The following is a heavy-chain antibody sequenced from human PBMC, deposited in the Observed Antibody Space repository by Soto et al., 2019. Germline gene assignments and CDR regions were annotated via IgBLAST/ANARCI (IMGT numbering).Heavy chain of an antibody. Sequence: ASVKVSCKASGYTFTSYYMHWVRQAPGQGLEWMGIINPSGGSTSYAQKLQGRVTMTTDTSTSTAYMELRSLRSDDTAVYYCASENEQWLKTNHWFDPWGQGTLVTVSS. V-gene: IGHV1-46*01. J-gene: IGHJ5*02. CDR1: GYTFTSYY. CDR3: ASENEQWLKTNHWFDP. D-gene: IGHD6-19*01. CDR2: INPSGGST.